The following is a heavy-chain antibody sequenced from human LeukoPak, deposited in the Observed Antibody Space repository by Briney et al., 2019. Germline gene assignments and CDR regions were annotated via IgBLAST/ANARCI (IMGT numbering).Heavy chain of an antibody. CDR3: AREGLYYDSSGYYSGNWFDP. Sequence: SETLSLTCTVSGGSISSYYWSWIRQPAGKGLEWIGRIYTSGSTNYNPSLKSRVTMSVDTSKNQFSLKLSSVTAADTAVYYCAREGLYYDSSGYYSGNWFDPWGQGTLVAVSS. J-gene: IGHJ5*02. D-gene: IGHD3-22*01. CDR1: GGSISSYY. V-gene: IGHV4-4*07. CDR2: IYTSGST.